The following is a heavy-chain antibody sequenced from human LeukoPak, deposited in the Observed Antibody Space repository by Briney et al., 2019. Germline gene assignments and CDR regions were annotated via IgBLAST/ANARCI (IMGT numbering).Heavy chain of an antibody. J-gene: IGHJ4*02. V-gene: IGHV3-23*01. CDR2: ISNSADRI. Sequence: GGSLRLSCVGSGFIFRDYPMSWVRQAPGKGLEWVSAISNSADRIYYADSVKGRFTISRDNSKNTLYLQMNSLRAEDTAVYHCAKEDFWSGFSYYFDSWGQGTLVTVSS. CDR3: AKEDFWSGFSYYFDS. D-gene: IGHD3-3*01. CDR1: GFIFRDYP.